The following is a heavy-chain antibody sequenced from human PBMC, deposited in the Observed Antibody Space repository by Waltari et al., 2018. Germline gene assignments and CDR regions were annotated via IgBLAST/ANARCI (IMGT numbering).Heavy chain of an antibody. V-gene: IGHV4-59*01. CDR3: ARGRSWDYYYYYMDV. J-gene: IGHJ6*03. CDR2: IYYSGST. D-gene: IGHD6-13*01. CDR1: GGSISSYY. Sequence: QVQLQESGPGLVKPSETLSLTCTVSGGSISSYYWSWIRQPPGKGLEWIGYIYYSGSTNYNPSLKSRVTISVDTSKNQFSLKLSSVTAADTAVYYCARGRSWDYYYYYMDVWGKGTTVTVSS.